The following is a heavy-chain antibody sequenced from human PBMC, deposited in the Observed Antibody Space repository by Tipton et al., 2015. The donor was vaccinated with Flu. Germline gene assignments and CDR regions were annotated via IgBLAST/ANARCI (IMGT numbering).Heavy chain of an antibody. Sequence: TLSLTCAVYGGSFSGYYWSWIRQPPGKGLEWIGEINHSGSTNYNPSLKSRVTISVDTSNNQFSLKLSSVTAADTAVYYCARGRGYSYGYYPSWGQGTLVTVSS. CDR3: ARGRGYSYGYYPS. CDR1: GGSFSGYY. V-gene: IGHV4-34*01. D-gene: IGHD5-18*01. J-gene: IGHJ4*02. CDR2: INHSGST.